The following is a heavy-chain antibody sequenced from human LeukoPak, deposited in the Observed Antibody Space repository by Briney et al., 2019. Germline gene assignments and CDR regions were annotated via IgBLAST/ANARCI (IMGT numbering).Heavy chain of an antibody. V-gene: IGHV3-30*18. CDR3: TKEASQSYGRT. Sequence: HPGGSLRLSCAVSGFNFRDHWMDWVRQAPGKGLEWVAVISYDGSNKYYADSVKGRFTISRDNSKNTLYLQMNSLRAEDTAVYYCTKEASQSYGRTWGQGTLVTVSS. CDR2: ISYDGSNK. J-gene: IGHJ4*02. D-gene: IGHD4-23*01. CDR1: GFNFRDHW.